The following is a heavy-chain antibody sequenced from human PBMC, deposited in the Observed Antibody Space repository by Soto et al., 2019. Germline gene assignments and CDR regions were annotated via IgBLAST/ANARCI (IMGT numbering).Heavy chain of an antibody. Sequence: QVQLVQSGAEVKKPGSSVKVSCKASGGTFSSYAISWVRQAPGQGLEWMGGIIPIFGTANYAQKFQGRVTITADESTSTAYMELSSLRSEDTAVYYCARGYYDILTGYPNDAFDIWGQGTMVTVSS. D-gene: IGHD3-9*01. CDR2: IIPIFGTA. CDR1: GGTFSSYA. CDR3: ARGYYDILTGYPNDAFDI. J-gene: IGHJ3*02. V-gene: IGHV1-69*12.